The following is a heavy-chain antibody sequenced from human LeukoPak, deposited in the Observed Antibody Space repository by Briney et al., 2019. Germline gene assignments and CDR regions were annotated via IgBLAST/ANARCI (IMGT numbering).Heavy chain of an antibody. CDR2: ISYDGSNK. J-gene: IGHJ4*02. CDR3: AKDYYGSSGFDY. CDR1: GFTFSSYA. Sequence: PGGSLRLSCAASGFTFSSYAMHWVRQAPGKGLEWVAVISYDGSNKYYADSVKGRFTISRDNSKNTLYLQMNSLRAEDTAVYYCAKDYYGSSGFDYWGQGTLVTVSS. V-gene: IGHV3-30*04. D-gene: IGHD3-10*01.